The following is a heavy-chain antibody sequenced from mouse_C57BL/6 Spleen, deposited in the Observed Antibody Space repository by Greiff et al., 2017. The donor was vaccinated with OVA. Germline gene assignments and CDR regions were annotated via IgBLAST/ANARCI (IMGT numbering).Heavy chain of an antibody. CDR3: ARAYAMDY. CDR2: ISRGSSTI. Sequence: EVQLVESGGGLVKPGGSLTLSCAASGFTFSDYGMHWVRQAPEQGLEWVAYISRGSSTIYYADTVKGRFTISRDNAKNTLFLQMTSLRSEDTAMYYCARAYAMDYWGQGTSVTVSS. J-gene: IGHJ4*01. V-gene: IGHV5-17*01. CDR1: GFTFSDYG.